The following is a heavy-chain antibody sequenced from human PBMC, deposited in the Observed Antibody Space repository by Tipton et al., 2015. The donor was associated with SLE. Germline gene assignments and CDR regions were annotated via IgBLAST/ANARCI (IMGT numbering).Heavy chain of an antibody. CDR2: IYYSGST. CDR3: ARGSGGSSSDAFDI. D-gene: IGHD6-6*01. J-gene: IGHJ3*02. V-gene: IGHV4-59*11. Sequence: TLSLTCTVSGGSISSHYWSWIRQPPGKGLEWIGYIYYSGSTNYNPSLKSRVTISVDTSKNQFSLKLSSVTAADTAVYYCARGSGGSSSDAFDIWGQGTTVTVSS. CDR1: GGSISSHY.